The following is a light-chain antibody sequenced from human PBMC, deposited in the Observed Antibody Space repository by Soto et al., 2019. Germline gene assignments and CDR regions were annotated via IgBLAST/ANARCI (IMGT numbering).Light chain of an antibody. CDR2: DVS. V-gene: IGLV2-14*03. CDR3: SSYTSSNTVT. J-gene: IGLJ2*01. CDR1: SSDIGGHKY. Sequence: QSALTQPASVSGSPGQSITISCTGTSSDIGGHKYVSWYQQHPGEAPKLMIYDVSNRPSGVSNRFSGSKSGNTASLTISGLQTEDEADYYCSSYTSSNTVTFGGGTKVTVL.